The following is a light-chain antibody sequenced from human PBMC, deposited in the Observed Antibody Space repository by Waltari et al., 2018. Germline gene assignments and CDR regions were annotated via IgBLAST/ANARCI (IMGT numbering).Light chain of an antibody. CDR3: QAWDTSTALYV. J-gene: IGLJ1*01. CDR2: QDY. CDR1: KLGDKF. Sequence: SYDLTQPPSVSVSPGQTATITSSGHKLGDKFACLYQQKPGQSPVLVIYQDYKRPSGIPERFSGSNSGNTATLTISGTQPMDEADYYCQAWDTSTALYVFGPGTKVTVL. V-gene: IGLV3-1*01.